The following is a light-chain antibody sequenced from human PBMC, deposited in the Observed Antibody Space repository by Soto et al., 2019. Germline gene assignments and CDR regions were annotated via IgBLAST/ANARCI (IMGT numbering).Light chain of an antibody. CDR3: HQYNNWPPYT. CDR1: QSVSNN. V-gene: IGKV3-15*01. Sequence: EIVMTQSPATLSVSPGERVTLSCRASQSVSNNLAWYQQKPGQGPRLLIYGASTRATNIPARFSGSGSGTEFTLTISSLQSEDFAVYYCHQYNNWPPYTFGQGTKLEIK. CDR2: GAS. J-gene: IGKJ2*01.